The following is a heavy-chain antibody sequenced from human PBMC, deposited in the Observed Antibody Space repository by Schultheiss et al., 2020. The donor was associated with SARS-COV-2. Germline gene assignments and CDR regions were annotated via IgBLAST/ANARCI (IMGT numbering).Heavy chain of an antibody. J-gene: IGHJ6*02. CDR3: ARRDYYYYGMDV. V-gene: IGHV4-59*08. CDR2: IYYSGST. Sequence: SQTLSLTCAVYGGSFSGYYWSWIRQHPGKGLEWIGYIYYSGSTNYNPSLKSRVTISVDTSKNQFSLKLSSVTAADTAVYYCARRDYYYYGMDVWGQGTTVTVSS. CDR1: GGSFSGYY.